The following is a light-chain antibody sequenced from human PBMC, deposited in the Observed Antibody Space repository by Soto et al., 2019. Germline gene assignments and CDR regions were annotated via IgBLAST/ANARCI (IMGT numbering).Light chain of an antibody. V-gene: IGKV1-5*01. Sequence: DIQMTQSPSTLSASVGDRVTITCRASQSISNRLAWYQQKPGKAPKVLIYDASSLESGVPSRFSGSGSATEFILTISSLQTDDFATYHCQNYGGVWTFGQGTKVEIK. CDR3: QNYGGVWT. CDR1: QSISNR. J-gene: IGKJ1*01. CDR2: DAS.